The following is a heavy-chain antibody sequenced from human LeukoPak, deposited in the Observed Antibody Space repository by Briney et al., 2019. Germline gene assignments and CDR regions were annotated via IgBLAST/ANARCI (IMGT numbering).Heavy chain of an antibody. CDR2: IYYSGST. V-gene: IGHV4-59*01. CDR3: ARGIGYYYGMDV. Sequence: SETLSLTCTGSGGSISSYYWSWIRQPPGKGLEWIGYIYYSGSTNYNPSLKSRVTISVDTSKNQFSLKLSSVTAADTAVYYCARGIGYYYGMDVWGKGTTVTVSS. J-gene: IGHJ6*04. CDR1: GGSISSYY. D-gene: IGHD2-21*01.